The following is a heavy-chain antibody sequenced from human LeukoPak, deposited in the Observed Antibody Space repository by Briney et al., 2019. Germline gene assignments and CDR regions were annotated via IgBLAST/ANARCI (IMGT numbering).Heavy chain of an antibody. CDR3: ARNVYFDL. CDR1: GFAVNSTY. J-gene: IGHJ4*02. CDR2: LYSDGRT. V-gene: IGHV3-53*01. Sequence: GGSLRLSCAASGFAVNSTYMNWVSQAPEKGLEWASILYSDGRTYYGDSVKGRFTISRDNSKNTVFLYVNNLRVEDTAVYYCARNVYFDLWGQGTQVTVSS.